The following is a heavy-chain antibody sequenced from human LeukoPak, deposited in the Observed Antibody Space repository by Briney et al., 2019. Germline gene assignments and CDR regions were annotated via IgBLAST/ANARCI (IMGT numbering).Heavy chain of an antibody. V-gene: IGHV3-30*01. CDR2: ISSDGSNK. J-gene: IGHJ6*03. D-gene: IGHD1-7*01. Sequence: PGGSLRLSCAASGFTFSGSAMHWVRQSPGKGIEWVAVISSDGSNKYYADSVKGQFTISRDNSNNTLYLQMNSLRPDDTAVYYCARGAGTTVYYMDVWGKGTTVTVSS. CDR1: GFTFSGSA. CDR3: ARGAGTTVYYMDV.